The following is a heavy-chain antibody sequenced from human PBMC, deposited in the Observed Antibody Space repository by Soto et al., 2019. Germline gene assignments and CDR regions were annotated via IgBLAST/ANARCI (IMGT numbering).Heavy chain of an antibody. CDR1: GYTFNSYA. CDR2: INAGNGNT. D-gene: IGHD2-21*02. CDR3: ARSIVVVTALDY. Sequence: ASLKVSCKSSGYTFNSYAMHWVRQAPGQRLEWMGWINAGNGNTKYSQKFQGRVTITRDTSASTAYMELSSLRSEDTAVYYCARSIVVVTALDYWGQGTLGTVSS. J-gene: IGHJ4*02. V-gene: IGHV1-3*01.